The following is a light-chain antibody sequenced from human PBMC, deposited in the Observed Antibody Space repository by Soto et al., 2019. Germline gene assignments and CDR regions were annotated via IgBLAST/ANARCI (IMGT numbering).Light chain of an antibody. V-gene: IGKV3-11*01. CDR2: DAS. CDR3: QQRSNWPPFS. CDR1: QSVSNY. J-gene: IGKJ3*01. Sequence: EIVLTQSPATLSLSPGERATLSCRASQSVSNYLFGFQQKPGQAPSPLIYDASPRATGVPARFSGSGSGTDFPLTISSLEPDDFAMYYCQQRSNWPPFSFGPGTTVDIK.